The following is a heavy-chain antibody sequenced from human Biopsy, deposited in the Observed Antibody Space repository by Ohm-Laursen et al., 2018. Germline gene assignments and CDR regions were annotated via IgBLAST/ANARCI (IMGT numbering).Heavy chain of an antibody. Sequence: GASVKVSCNASGYTFTSYGISWVRQAPGQGLEWMGWINTENGNTIYAQNLQGRVTMTADTSTSTAYIEVTSLRSDDTAVYYCARAKLEPVYYYYGMDVWGQGTTVTVSS. J-gene: IGHJ6*02. CDR2: INTENGNT. CDR1: GYTFTSYG. CDR3: ARAKLEPVYYYYGMDV. V-gene: IGHV1-18*01. D-gene: IGHD1-1*01.